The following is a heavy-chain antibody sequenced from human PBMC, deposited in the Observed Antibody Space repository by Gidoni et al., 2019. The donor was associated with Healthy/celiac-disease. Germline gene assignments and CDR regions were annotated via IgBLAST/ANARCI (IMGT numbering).Heavy chain of an antibody. CDR3: AREGWGGYDRSCFDY. Sequence: EVQLVESGGGLVQPGGSLRLSCAASGFTFSSYSMNWVRQAPGKGLEWVSSISSSSSYIYYADSVKGRFTISRDNAKNSLYLQMNSLRAEDTAVYYCAREGWGGYDRSCFDYWGQGTLVTVSS. J-gene: IGHJ4*02. CDR1: GFTFSSYS. D-gene: IGHD5-12*01. CDR2: ISSSSSYI. V-gene: IGHV3-21*01.